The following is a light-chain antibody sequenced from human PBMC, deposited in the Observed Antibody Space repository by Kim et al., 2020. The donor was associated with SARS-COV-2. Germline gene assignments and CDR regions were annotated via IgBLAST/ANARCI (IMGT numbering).Light chain of an antibody. CDR3: AAWDDSLSGPV. Sequence: GQSVTVSCSGSSSNIGNNYVYWYQQRPGTAPKLLIYRNNQRPSGVPDRFSGSKSGTSASLAISGLRSEDEADYYCAAWDDSLSGPVFGGGTQLTVL. J-gene: IGLJ2*01. CDR2: RNN. V-gene: IGLV1-47*01. CDR1: SSNIGNNY.